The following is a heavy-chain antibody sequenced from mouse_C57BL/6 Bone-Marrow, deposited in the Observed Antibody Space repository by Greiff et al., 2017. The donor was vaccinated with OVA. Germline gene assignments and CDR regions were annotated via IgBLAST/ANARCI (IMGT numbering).Heavy chain of an antibody. Sequence: QVHVKQSGAELARPGASVKLSCKASGYTFTSYGISWVKQRTGQGLEWIGEIYPRSGNTYYNEKFKGKATLTADKSSSTAYMELRSLTSEDSAVYFCARFGSSLSWFAYWGQGTLVTVSA. D-gene: IGHD1-1*01. CDR2: IYPRSGNT. J-gene: IGHJ3*01. CDR3: ARFGSSLSWFAY. CDR1: GYTFTSYG. V-gene: IGHV1-81*01.